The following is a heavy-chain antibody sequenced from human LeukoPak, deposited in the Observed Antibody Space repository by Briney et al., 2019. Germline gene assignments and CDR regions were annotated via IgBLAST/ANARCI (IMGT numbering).Heavy chain of an antibody. CDR2: IRYDGSNK. D-gene: IGHD5-18*01. V-gene: IGHV3-30*02. J-gene: IGHJ4*02. CDR3: AKDRSLTDTAMVIDY. CDR1: GFTFSSYG. Sequence: GGSLRLSCAASGFTFSSYGMHWVRQAPGKGLEGVAFIRYDGSNKYYADSVKGRFTISRDNSKNPMYMQMNSLRAEDTAVYYCAKDRSLTDTAMVIDYWGQGTLVTVSS.